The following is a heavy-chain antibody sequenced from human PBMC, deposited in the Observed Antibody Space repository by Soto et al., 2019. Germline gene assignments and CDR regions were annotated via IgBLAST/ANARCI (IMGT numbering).Heavy chain of an antibody. CDR1: GGTFSNYT. CDR3: ARSSPYIVVRKPTGNQDYYGMDV. Sequence: QVQLVQSGAEGKKPGSSVKVFCKASGGTFSNYTISWVRQAPGQGLEWMGGIIPVFGTTDYEQKFQGRVTITADGSTSTAYMKLSSLRSADTAVYYCARSSPYIVVRKPTGNQDYYGMDVWGQGTTVTVSS. V-gene: IGHV1-69*01. J-gene: IGHJ6*02. CDR2: IIPVFGTT. D-gene: IGHD2-2*01.